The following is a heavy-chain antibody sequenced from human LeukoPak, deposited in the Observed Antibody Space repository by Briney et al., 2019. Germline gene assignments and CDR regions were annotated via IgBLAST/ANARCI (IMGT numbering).Heavy chain of an antibody. Sequence: GGSLRPPSPAPGPTASSTYMSWPPQPPGKGLEWVSIIYIGDNPHYADSVKGRFTISRHNSKNTLYLQMNNLRAEDTAVYYCARVRPWVFDYWGQGTLVTVSS. CDR2: IYIGDNP. V-gene: IGHV3-53*04. CDR1: GPTASSTY. J-gene: IGHJ4*02. CDR3: ARVRPWVFDY.